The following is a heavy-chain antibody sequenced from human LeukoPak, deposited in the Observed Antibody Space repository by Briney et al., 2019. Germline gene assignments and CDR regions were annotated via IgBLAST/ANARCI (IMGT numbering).Heavy chain of an antibody. CDR2: IDSDGSST. J-gene: IGHJ5*02. CDR3: ARDRGGRVPTINWFDP. CDR1: GFTFSSYW. V-gene: IGHV3-74*01. D-gene: IGHD5-12*01. Sequence: GGSLRLSCAASGFTFSSYWMHWVRHAPGKGLVWVSRIDSDGSSTTYADSVKGRFTISRDNAKNTLYLQMNSLRAEDTAVYYCARDRGGRVPTINWFDPWGQGTLVTVSS.